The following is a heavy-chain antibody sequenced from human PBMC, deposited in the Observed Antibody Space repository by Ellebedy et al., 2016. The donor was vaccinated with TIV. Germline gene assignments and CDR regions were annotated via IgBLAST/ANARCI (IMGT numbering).Heavy chain of an antibody. CDR2: IRSDGSTI. Sequence: PGGSLRLSCAASGFIFSNAWMHCVRPAPGKGLVWVSRIRSDGSTINYAASVKGRFTISRDNAKNTLYLQMNNLRAEDTAVYYSAAWNAGYWGQGTLVSVSS. CDR3: AAWNAGY. J-gene: IGHJ4*02. V-gene: IGHV3-74*01. CDR1: GFIFSNAW. D-gene: IGHD1-1*01.